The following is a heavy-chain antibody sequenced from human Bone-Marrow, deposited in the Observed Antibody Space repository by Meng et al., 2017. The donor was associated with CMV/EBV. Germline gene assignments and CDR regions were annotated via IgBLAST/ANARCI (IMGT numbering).Heavy chain of an antibody. Sequence: GYTFAIYAMHWVSQATGQRLEWLGWINPENGQTQYSQKYQDRVTITRDTSANTTYMELSGLRSEDTAVFYCARGAGSRSPVYNWFYPWGQGTLVTVSS. CDR2: INPENGQT. CDR1: GYTFAIYA. CDR3: ARGAGSRSPVYNWFYP. D-gene: IGHD6-13*01. V-gene: IGHV1-3*01. J-gene: IGHJ5*02.